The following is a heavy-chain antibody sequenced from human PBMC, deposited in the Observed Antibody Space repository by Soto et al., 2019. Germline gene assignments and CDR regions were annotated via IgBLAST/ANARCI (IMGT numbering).Heavy chain of an antibody. J-gene: IGHJ5*01. CDR3: ARSIDS. CDR2: IYYSGST. Sequence: SETPSLTFTVSGGSISRCCYYWSWIRQHPGKGLEWIGYIYYSGSTYYNPSLKSRVTISVDTSKNQFSLKLSSVTAADTAVYYCARSIDSWGQGTLVTVSA. V-gene: IGHV4-31*03. CDR1: GGSISRCCYY.